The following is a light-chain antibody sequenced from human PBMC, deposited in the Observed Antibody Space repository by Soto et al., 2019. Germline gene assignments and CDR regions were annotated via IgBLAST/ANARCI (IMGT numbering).Light chain of an antibody. J-gene: IGKJ1*01. Sequence: DIQMTQSPSSLSASVGDRVTITCRASQSISSYLNWYQQKPGKAPKLLIYAASSLQSGVPSRFSGSVSGTVFTLTISSLQPEDFATYYCQQSYSTPRTFGQGTKVEIK. CDR2: AAS. V-gene: IGKV1-39*01. CDR3: QQSYSTPRT. CDR1: QSISSY.